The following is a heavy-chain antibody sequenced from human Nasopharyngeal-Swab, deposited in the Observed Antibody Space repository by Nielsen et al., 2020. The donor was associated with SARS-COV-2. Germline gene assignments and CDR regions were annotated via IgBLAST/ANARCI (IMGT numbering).Heavy chain of an antibody. CDR2: INPSGGST. D-gene: IGHD4-11*01. CDR3: ARDQGSNPDYYGMDV. V-gene: IGHV1-46*01. Sequence: ASVKVSCKASGYTFTSYYMHWVRQAPGQGLEWMGIINPSGGSTSYAQKFQGRVTMTRDTSTSTVYTELSRLRSDDTAVYYCARDQGSNPDYYGMDVWGQGTTVTVSS. J-gene: IGHJ6*02. CDR1: GYTFTSYY.